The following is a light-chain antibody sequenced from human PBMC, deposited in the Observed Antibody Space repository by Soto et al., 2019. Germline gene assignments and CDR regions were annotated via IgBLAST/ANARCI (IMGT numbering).Light chain of an antibody. V-gene: IGKV1-13*02. CDR3: QQFNTYPIT. Sequence: AIQLTQSPSSLSASVGDRVTITCRASQDIRGALAWYQQKPGKPPKLLIFDVSSLRSGVPSRFSGSGSGTDFAHTISSLQPEDFATYYCQQFNTYPITFGQVTRLEIK. CDR2: DVS. CDR1: QDIRGA. J-gene: IGKJ5*01.